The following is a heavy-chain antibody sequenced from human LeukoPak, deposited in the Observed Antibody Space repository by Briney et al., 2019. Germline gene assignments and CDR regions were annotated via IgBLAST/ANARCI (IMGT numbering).Heavy chain of an antibody. CDR2: IYYSGST. V-gene: IGHV4-39*01. CDR3: ARRGSRVRPDAFDI. Sequence: PSETLSLTCTVSGGSLSSSSYYWGWIRQPPGKGLEWIGSIYYSGSTYYNPSLKSRVTISVDTSKNQFSLKLSSVTAADTAVYYCARRGSRVRPDAFDIWGQGTMVTVSS. CDR1: GGSLSSSSYY. D-gene: IGHD6-13*01. J-gene: IGHJ3*02.